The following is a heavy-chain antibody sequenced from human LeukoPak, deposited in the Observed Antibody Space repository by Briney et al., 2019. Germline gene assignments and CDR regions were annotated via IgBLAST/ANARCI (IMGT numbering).Heavy chain of an antibody. CDR3: AKAYYYDSSGYYPPTPNDY. J-gene: IGHJ4*02. CDR1: GFTFSSYS. V-gene: IGHV3-23*01. CDR2: ISGSGGST. D-gene: IGHD3-22*01. Sequence: GGSVRLSCAASGFTFSSYSMNWLRQAPGKGLEWVSAISGSGGSTYYADSVKGRFTISRDNSKNTLYLQMNSLRGEDTAVYYCAKAYYYDSSGYYPPTPNDYWGQGTLVTVSS.